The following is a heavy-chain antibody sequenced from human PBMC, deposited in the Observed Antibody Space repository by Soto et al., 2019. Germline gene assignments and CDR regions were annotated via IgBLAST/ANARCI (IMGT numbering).Heavy chain of an antibody. V-gene: IGHV4-31*03. D-gene: IGHD3-22*01. CDR1: GGSISSGGYY. Sequence: SETLSLTCTVSGGSISSGGYYWSWIRQHPGKGLEWIGYIYYSGSTYYNPSLKSRVTISVDTSKNQFSLKLSSVTAADTAVYYCARGDGGPYYHDSSGYYFDYWGQGTLVTVSS. CDR3: ARGDGGPYYHDSSGYYFDY. CDR2: IYYSGST. J-gene: IGHJ4*02.